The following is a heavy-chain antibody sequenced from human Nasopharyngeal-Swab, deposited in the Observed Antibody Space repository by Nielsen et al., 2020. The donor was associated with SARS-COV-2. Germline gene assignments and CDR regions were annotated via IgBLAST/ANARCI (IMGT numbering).Heavy chain of an antibody. CDR3: ARDPGWFYPGGYYYYGMDV. D-gene: IGHD2-15*01. CDR2: IYTSGST. J-gene: IGHJ6*02. CDR1: GGSISSYY. Sequence: SETLSLTCTVSGGSISSYYWSWIRQPAGKGLEWIGRIYTSGSTNYNPSLKSRVTMSVDTSKNQFSLKLSSVPAADTAVYYCARDPGWFYPGGYYYYGMDVWGQGTTVTVSS. V-gene: IGHV4-4*07.